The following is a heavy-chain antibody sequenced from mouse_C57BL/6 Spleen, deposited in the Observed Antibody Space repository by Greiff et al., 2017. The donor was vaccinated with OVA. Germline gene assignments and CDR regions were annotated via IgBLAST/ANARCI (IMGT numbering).Heavy chain of an antibody. J-gene: IGHJ2*01. CDR1: GYTFTDYE. Sequence: QVHVKQSGAELVRPGASVTLSCKASGYTFTDYEMHWVKQTPVHGLEWIGAIDPETGGTAYNQKFKGKAILTADKSSSTAYMELRSLTSEDSAVYYCTRREAYYSNYYFDYWGQGTTLTVSS. D-gene: IGHD2-5*01. CDR2: IDPETGGT. V-gene: IGHV1-15*01. CDR3: TRREAYYSNYYFDY.